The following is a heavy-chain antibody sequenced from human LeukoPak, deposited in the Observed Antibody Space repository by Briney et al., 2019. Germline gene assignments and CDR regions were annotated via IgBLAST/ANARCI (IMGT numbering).Heavy chain of an antibody. CDR3: AKDGQCSSTSCYTYDY. CDR2: ISGSGGST. J-gene: IGHJ4*02. CDR1: GFTCSTSA. D-gene: IGHD2-2*02. Sequence: GGSLRLSCAASGFTCSTSAMSWVRQAPGKGLEWVSAISGSGGSTYYADSVKGRFTISRDNSKNTLYLQMNSLRAEDTAVYYYAKDGQCSSTSCYTYDYWGQGTLVTVSS. V-gene: IGHV3-23*01.